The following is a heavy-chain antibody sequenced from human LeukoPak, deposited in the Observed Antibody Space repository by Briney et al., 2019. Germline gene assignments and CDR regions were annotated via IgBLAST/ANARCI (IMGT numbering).Heavy chain of an antibody. CDR1: GFTFSYYS. J-gene: IGHJ4*02. CDR3: ARVEMATITSNY. D-gene: IGHD5-24*01. V-gene: IGHV3-21*01. Sequence: GGSLRLSCAASGFTFSYYSMNWVRQAPRKGLEWVSSISSSSAYTHYADSVKGGFTISRDNDKNSLHLQMNSLRAEDTAVYYCARVEMATITSNYWGQGTLVTVSS. CDR2: ISSSSAYT.